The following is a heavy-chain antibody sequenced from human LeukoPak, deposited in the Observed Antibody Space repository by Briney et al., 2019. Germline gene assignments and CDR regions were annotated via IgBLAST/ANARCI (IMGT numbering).Heavy chain of an antibody. CDR1: GFTFSSYS. Sequence: PGGSLRLSCAASGFTFSSYSMNWVRQAPGKGLEWVSSISSSSSYIYYADSVKGRFTISRDNAKNSLYLQMNSLRAEDTAVYYCARDGTSSGWYDYWGQGTLVAVSS. D-gene: IGHD6-19*01. CDR2: ISSSSSYI. CDR3: ARDGTSSGWYDY. J-gene: IGHJ4*02. V-gene: IGHV3-21*01.